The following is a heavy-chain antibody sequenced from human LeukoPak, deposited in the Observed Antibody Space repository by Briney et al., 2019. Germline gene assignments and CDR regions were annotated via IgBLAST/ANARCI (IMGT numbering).Heavy chain of an antibody. CDR3: ASSSYSGSGNYYENWFDP. D-gene: IGHD3-10*01. CDR1: GYSISRGYY. CDR2: IYHTVSA. J-gene: IGHJ5*02. V-gene: IGHV4-38-2*02. Sequence: SETLSLTCTVSGYSISRGYYWGWIRQPPGKRLEWIANIYHTVSAYYNPSLKSRVTISVDTSKNQFSLRLSSVTAADTAVYFCASSSYSGSGNYYENWFDPWGQGTLVTVSS.